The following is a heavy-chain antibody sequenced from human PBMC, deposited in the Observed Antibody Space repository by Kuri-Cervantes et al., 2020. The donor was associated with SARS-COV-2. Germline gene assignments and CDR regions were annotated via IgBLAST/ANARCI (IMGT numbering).Heavy chain of an antibody. D-gene: IGHD1-26*01. CDR1: GFTFSDYY. V-gene: IGHV3-11*04. J-gene: IGHJ3*02. CDR3: AGGPEWELLQSGYVRLFDI. CDR2: ISSSGSTI. Sequence: GESLKISCAASGFTFSDYYMSWIRQAPGKGLEWVSYISSSGSTIYYADSVKGRFTISRDNAKNSLYLQMNSLRAEDTAVYYCAGGPEWELLQSGYVRLFDIWGQGTMVTVSS.